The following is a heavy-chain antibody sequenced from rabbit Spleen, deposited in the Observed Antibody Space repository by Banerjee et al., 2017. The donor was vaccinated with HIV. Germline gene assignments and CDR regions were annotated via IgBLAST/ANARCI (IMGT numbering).Heavy chain of an antibody. CDR2: IYAGSSGFT. V-gene: IGHV1S45*01. D-gene: IGHD1-1*01. CDR1: GVSFSSGYD. J-gene: IGHJ6*01. Sequence: QEQLVESGGGLVQPGASLTLTCTASGVSFSSGYDMCWVRQAPGKGLEWIACIYAGSSGFTYFATWAKGRFTCSKTSSTTVTLQMTRLTAADTATYFCARDTSSSFSSYGMDLWGQGTLVTVS. CDR3: ARDTSSSFSSYGMDL.